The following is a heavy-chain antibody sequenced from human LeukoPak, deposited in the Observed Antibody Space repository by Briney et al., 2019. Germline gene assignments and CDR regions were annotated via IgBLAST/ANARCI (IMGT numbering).Heavy chain of an antibody. Sequence: PSETLSLTYNLSGAAMSRNYWSWIRQPPGKGLEWIGYIYHSGNTNYSRSLESRVTMSVDESKHQFSLRVHFVSAAETNVYYCASKRRAAVFGLFDSWGQGTGVTVSS. V-gene: IGHV4-4*09. CDR2: IYHSGNT. CDR1: GAAMSRNY. D-gene: IGHD6-13*01. CDR3: ASKRRAAVFGLFDS. J-gene: IGHJ4*02.